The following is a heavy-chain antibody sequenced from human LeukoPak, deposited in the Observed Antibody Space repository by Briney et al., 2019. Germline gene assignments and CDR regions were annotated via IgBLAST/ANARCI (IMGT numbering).Heavy chain of an antibody. D-gene: IGHD3-10*01. CDR2: ISYDGSNK. J-gene: IGHJ6*04. CDR3: ARGRYGSGSKRGMDV. Sequence: GRSLRLSCAASGFTFSSYAMHWVRQAPGKGLEWVAVISYDGSNKYYADSVKGRFTISRDNSKNTLYLQMNSLRAEDTAVHYCARGRYGSGSKRGMDVWGKGTTVTVSS. V-gene: IGHV3-30*04. CDR1: GFTFSSYA.